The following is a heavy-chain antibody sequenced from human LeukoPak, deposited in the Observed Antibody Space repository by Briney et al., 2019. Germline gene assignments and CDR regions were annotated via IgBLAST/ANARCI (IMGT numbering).Heavy chain of an antibody. CDR1: GFTFDDYA. J-gene: IGHJ6*03. D-gene: IGHD4-23*01. CDR2: ISWDGGST. V-gene: IGHV3-43D*03. Sequence: GGSLRLSCAASGFTFDDYAMHWVRQAPGKGLEWVSLISWDGGSTYYADSVKGRFTISRDNSKNSLYLQMNSLRAEDTALYYCAEEATTVVTPYYYYYMDVWGKGTTVTVSS. CDR3: AEEATTVVTPYYYYYMDV.